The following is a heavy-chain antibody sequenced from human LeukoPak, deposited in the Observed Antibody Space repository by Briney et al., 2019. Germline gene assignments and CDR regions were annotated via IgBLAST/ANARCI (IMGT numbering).Heavy chain of an antibody. CDR2: ISGSGGNT. J-gene: IGHJ4*02. D-gene: IGHD2-21*01. Sequence: GGSLRLSCAASGFTFSSSAMTWVRQAPGKGLEWVSHISGSGGNTYYADSVKGRFTISRDNSKNTLYLQMNSLRAEDTAVYHCAKDIQCTYWGQGTLVTVSS. CDR3: AKDIQCTY. CDR1: GFTFSSSA. V-gene: IGHV3-23*01.